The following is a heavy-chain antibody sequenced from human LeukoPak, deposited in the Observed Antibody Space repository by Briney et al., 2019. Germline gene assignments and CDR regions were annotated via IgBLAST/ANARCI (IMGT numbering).Heavy chain of an antibody. J-gene: IGHJ4*02. CDR2: IIGSGGFT. D-gene: IGHD5-12*01. V-gene: IGHV3-23*01. CDR3: AKVATVGPGRYFDY. CDR1: GFTFGSYG. Sequence: PGGSLRLSCAASGFTFGSYGMSWVRQAPGKGLEWVSVIIGSGGFTYYADSVKGRFTISRDISRSTLFLEMNSLRAEDTALYYCAKVATVGPGRYFDYWGQGTLVTVSS.